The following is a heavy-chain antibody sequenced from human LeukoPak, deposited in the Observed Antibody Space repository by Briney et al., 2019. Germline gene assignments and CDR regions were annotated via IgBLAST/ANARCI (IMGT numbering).Heavy chain of an antibody. D-gene: IGHD5-24*01. V-gene: IGHV3-53*01. CDR3: AKDQAGGATSPPYYFDY. CDR1: GFTVSSNY. J-gene: IGHJ4*02. CDR2: IYSGGST. Sequence: PGGSLRLSCAASGFTVSSNYMSGVRQAPGKGLEWVSLIYSGGSTYYADSVKGRFTISRDNSKNTLYLQMNSLRAEDTAVYYCAKDQAGGATSPPYYFDYWGQGTLVTVSS.